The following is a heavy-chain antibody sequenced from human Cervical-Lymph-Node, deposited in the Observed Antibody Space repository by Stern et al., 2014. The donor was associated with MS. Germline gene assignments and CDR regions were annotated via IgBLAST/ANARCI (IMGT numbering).Heavy chain of an antibody. Sequence: QVQLVQSGAEVKRPGASVKVSCKASGYTFINFYIHWVRQAPGQGLEWMGIINPSSGTRTYAQTFQGRVTMARDTSTSTVYMQLSDLKSEDTAVYYCARDRSFRPAKIEGLPRPVDHWGQGTLVIVSS. CDR3: ARDRSFRPAKIEGLPRPVDH. V-gene: IGHV1-46*03. CDR1: GYTFINFY. D-gene: IGHD2-2*01. J-gene: IGHJ4*02. CDR2: INPSSGTR.